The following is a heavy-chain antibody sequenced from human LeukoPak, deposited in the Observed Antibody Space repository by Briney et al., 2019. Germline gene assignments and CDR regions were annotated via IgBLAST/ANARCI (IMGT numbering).Heavy chain of an antibody. CDR3: ARDLTIVGATPGADNI. CDR2: IYYSGST. V-gene: IGHV4-59*01. J-gene: IGHJ3*02. D-gene: IGHD1-26*01. CDR1: GGSISSYY. Sequence: SETLSLTCTVSGGSISSYYWSWIRQPPGKGLEWMRYIYYSGSTNYNPSLKSRVTIPVDTSKNQFSLKLSSVTAADTAVYYCARDLTIVGATPGADNIWGQGTMVTVSS.